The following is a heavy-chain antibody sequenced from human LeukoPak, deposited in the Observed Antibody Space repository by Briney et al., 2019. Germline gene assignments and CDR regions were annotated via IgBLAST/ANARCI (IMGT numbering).Heavy chain of an antibody. CDR3: ATALVAATSYNWFDP. V-gene: IGHV3-30*03. Sequence: GRSLRLSCAASGFTFSSYGMHWVRQAPGKGLEWVAVISYDGSNKYYADSVKGRFTISRDNSKNTLYLQMNSLRAEDTAVYYCATALVAATSYNWFDPWGQGTLVTVSS. CDR1: GFTFSSYG. J-gene: IGHJ5*02. CDR2: ISYDGSNK. D-gene: IGHD2-15*01.